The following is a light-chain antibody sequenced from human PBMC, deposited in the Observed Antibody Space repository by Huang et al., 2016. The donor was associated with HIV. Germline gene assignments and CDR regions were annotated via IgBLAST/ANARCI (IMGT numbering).Light chain of an antibody. Sequence: DIQMTQSPSSVSASEGDTVTIPCRASQDISIWLSWYKQKPREAPTLLIHSASILVSGVPSMFSGSGSGTNFSLTINGLRPDDFATYYCLQADISPRSFGQGTRLDIQ. CDR1: QDISIW. CDR3: LQADISPRS. J-gene: IGKJ5*01. CDR2: SAS. V-gene: IGKV1-12*01.